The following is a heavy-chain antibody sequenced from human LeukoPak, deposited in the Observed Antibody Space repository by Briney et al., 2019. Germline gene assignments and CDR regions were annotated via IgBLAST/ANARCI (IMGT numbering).Heavy chain of an antibody. CDR1: GFTFSSYS. CDR2: ISSSSSYI. V-gene: IGHV3-21*01. D-gene: IGHD6-6*01. J-gene: IGHJ4*02. Sequence: GGSLRLSCAASGFTFSSYSMNWVRQAPGKGLEWVSSISSSSSYIYYADSVKGRFTISRDNAKNSLYLQMNSLRAEDTAVYYCARDPPLVVGYFDYWGQGTLVTVSS. CDR3: ARDPPLVVGYFDY.